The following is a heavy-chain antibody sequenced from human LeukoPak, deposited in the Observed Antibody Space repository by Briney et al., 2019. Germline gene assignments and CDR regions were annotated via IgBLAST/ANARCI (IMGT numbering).Heavy chain of an antibody. CDR3: ARYYDSSGFDKYYFDY. J-gene: IGHJ4*02. Sequence: SETLSLTCTVSGVSISSYYWSWIRQPPGKGLEWIGYIYYSGSTNYNPSLKSRVTISVDTSKNQFSLKLSSVTAADTAVYYCARYYDSSGFDKYYFDYWGQGTLVTVSS. CDR1: GVSISSYY. D-gene: IGHD3-22*01. V-gene: IGHV4-59*01. CDR2: IYYSGST.